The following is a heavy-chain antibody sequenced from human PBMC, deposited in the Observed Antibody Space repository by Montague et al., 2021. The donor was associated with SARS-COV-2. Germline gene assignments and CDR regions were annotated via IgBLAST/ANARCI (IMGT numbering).Heavy chain of an antibody. V-gene: IGHV4-39*01. J-gene: IGHJ4*02. CDR2: IYYSGST. CDR1: GGSISSSSYY. D-gene: IGHD3-22*01. CDR3: ARHGKTRIAMIVVVIGYSDY. Sequence: SETLSLTCTVSGGSISSSSYYWGWIRQPPGKGLEWIGSIYYSGSTYYNPSLKSRVTISVDTSKNQFSLKLSSVTAADTAVYYCARHGKTRIAMIVVVIGYSDYWGQGTLVTVSS.